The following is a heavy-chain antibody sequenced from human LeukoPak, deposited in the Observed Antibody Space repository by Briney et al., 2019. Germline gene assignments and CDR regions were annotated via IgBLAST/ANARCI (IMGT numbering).Heavy chain of an antibody. J-gene: IGHJ4*02. Sequence: SETLSLTCAVYGGSFSSYYRSWIRQTPGKGLEWIGEINDSGSTNYNLPLKSRVTMSVDTSENQFSLKLSAVTAAETAVYYCARAQAAGDGHYFDFWGQGTLVTVSS. V-gene: IGHV4-34*01. CDR2: INDSGST. D-gene: IGHD3-10*01. CDR3: ARAQAAGDGHYFDF. CDR1: GGSFSSYY.